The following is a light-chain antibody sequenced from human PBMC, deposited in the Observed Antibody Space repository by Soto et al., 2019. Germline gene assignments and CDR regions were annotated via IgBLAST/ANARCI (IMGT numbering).Light chain of an antibody. J-gene: IGLJ1*01. CDR2: SHN. CDR1: SSNIGSNT. CDR3: ATWDDNLDGYV. V-gene: IGLV1-44*01. Sequence: QLVLTQPPSASGTPGQRVIISCSGSSSNIGSNTVNWYQQLPGTAPKLLIYSHNQRPSGVPDRFSGSQSGTSASLAISGLQSEDEADYYCATWDDNLDGYVFGTGTKLTVL.